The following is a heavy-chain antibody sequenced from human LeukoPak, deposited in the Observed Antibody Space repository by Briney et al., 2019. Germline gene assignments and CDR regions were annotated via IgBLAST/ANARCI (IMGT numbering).Heavy chain of an antibody. CDR2: MNPNSGNT. Sequence: ASVKVSCKASGYTFTSYDINWVRQATGQGLEWMGWMNPNSGNTGHAQKFQGRVTMTRNTSISKAYMELSSLRSEDTAVYYCARSVTAAANYYYMDVWGKGTTVTVSS. J-gene: IGHJ6*03. CDR3: ARSVTAAANYYYMDV. CDR1: GYTFTSYD. D-gene: IGHD6-13*01. V-gene: IGHV1-8*01.